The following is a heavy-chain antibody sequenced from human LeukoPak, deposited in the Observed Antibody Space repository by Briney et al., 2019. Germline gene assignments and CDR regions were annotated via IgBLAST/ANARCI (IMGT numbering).Heavy chain of an antibody. CDR2: ISSNGGST. CDR1: GFSFSTYA. V-gene: IGHV3-64*01. CDR3: ARRSSSWYAFDY. J-gene: IGHJ4*02. Sequence: GGSLRLSCVVSGFSFSTYAMQWVRQAPGKGLEYVSTISSNGGSTYYGNSVKGRFTISRDNSKNTLYLQMDSLRPEDMAVYHCARRSSSWYAFDYWGQGTLVTVSS. D-gene: IGHD6-13*01.